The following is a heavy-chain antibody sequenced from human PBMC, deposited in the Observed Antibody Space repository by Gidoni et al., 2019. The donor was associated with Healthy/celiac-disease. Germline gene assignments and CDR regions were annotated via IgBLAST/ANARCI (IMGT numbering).Heavy chain of an antibody. D-gene: IGHD6-19*01. CDR1: GGSISSYY. Sequence: QVQLQESGPGLVKPSAPLSLTCTVSGGSISSYYWSWIRQPPGKGLEWIGYIYYSGSTNYNPYLKSRVTISVDTSKNQFSLKLSSVTAADTAVYYCAREMYSSGSSAFDIWGQGTMVTVSS. CDR2: IYYSGST. CDR3: AREMYSSGSSAFDI. V-gene: IGHV4-59*01. J-gene: IGHJ3*02.